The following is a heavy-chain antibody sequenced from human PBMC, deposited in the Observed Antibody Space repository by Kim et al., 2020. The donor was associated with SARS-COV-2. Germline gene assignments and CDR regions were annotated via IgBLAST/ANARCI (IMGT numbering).Heavy chain of an antibody. D-gene: IGHD3-3*01. CDR1: GFTFSSYW. CDR2: IKQDGSEK. J-gene: IGHJ3*02. Sequence: GGSLRLSSAASGFTFSSYWMSWVRQAPGKGLEWVANIKQDGSEKYYVDSVKGRFTISRDNAKNSLYLQMNSLRAEDTAVYYCASYDFWSGNDAFDIWGQGTMVTVSS. V-gene: IGHV3-7*03. CDR3: ASYDFWSGNDAFDI.